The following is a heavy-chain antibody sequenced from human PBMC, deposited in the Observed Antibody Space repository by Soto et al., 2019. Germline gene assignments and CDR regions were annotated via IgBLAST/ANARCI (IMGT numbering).Heavy chain of an antibody. V-gene: IGHV4-59*12. CDR3: ARDMIVVVPYYYYGMDV. J-gene: IGHJ6*02. CDR1: GGSISSYY. CDR2: IYYSGST. D-gene: IGHD3-22*01. Sequence: SETLSLTCTVSGGSISSYYWSWIRQPPGKGLEWIGYIYYSGSTNYNPSLKSRVTISVDTSKNQFSLKLSSLTAADTAVYYCARDMIVVVPYYYYGMDVWGQGTTVTVSS.